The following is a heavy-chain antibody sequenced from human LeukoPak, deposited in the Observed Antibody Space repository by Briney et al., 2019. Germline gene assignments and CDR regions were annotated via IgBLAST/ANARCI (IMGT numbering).Heavy chain of an antibody. CDR2: INGYNGNT. J-gene: IGHJ6*02. V-gene: IGHV1-18*01. CDR3: AGLVPKPGDYYYGMDV. CDR1: GYTFTTYG. D-gene: IGHD2-2*01. Sequence: ASVKVSCKASGYTFTTYGISWVRQAPGQGLEWMGWINGYNGNTNYAQKLQGRVTMTTDTSTSTAYMELRSLRSDDTAVYYCAGLVPKPGDYYYGMDVWGQGTTVTVSS.